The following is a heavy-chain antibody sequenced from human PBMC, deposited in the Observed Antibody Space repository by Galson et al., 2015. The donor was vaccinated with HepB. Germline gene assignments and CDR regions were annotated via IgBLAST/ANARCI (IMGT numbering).Heavy chain of an antibody. CDR1: GFSVTMYN. CDR3: ARTLILFRFFDLFSDV. CDR2: IRCGSSNI. J-gene: IGHJ6*02. Sequence: SLRLSCAASGFSVTMYNMNWVRQAPGKGLEWVASIRCGSSNIYYADSVKGRFTVSRDSAKNSLYLQMNSLRAEDTAVYYCARTLILFRFFDLFSDVWGQGTTVTVSS. D-gene: IGHD3-9*01. V-gene: IGHV3-21*01.